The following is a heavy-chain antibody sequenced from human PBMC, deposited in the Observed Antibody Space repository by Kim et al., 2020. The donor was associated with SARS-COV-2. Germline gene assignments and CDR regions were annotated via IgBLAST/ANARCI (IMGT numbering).Heavy chain of an antibody. CDR1: GGSISSSNW. CDR2: IYHSGST. J-gene: IGHJ6*02. V-gene: IGHV4-4*02. Sequence: SETLSLTCAVSGGSISSSNWWSWVRQPPGKGLEWIGEIYHSGSTNYNPSLKSRVTISVDKSKNQFSLKLSSVTAADTAVYYCARAMVRGVIKNYYYGMDVWGQGATVTVS. D-gene: IGHD3-10*01. CDR3: ARAMVRGVIKNYYYGMDV.